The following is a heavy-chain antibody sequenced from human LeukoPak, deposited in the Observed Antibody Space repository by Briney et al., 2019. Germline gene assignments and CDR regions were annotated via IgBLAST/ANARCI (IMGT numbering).Heavy chain of an antibody. CDR1: GFTFSSYA. CDR3: AKDWGYASGTFFVN. CDR2: ISSEGRDK. V-gene: IGHV3-30*18. J-gene: IGHJ4*02. D-gene: IGHD6-19*01. Sequence: PGRSLRLSCAASGFTFSSYAMHWVRQAPGKGLEWVAVISSEGRDKYYAESVKGRFTISRDNPKNTPYLQMNSLRAEDTAVYYCAKDWGYASGTFFVNWGQGTLVTVSS.